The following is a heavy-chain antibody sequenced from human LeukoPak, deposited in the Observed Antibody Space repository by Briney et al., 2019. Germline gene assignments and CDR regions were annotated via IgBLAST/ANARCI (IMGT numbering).Heavy chain of an antibody. CDR1: GFTFSSYE. CDR2: ISSSGSTI. Sequence: GGSLRLSCAASGFTFSSYEMNSVRQAPGKGLEWVSYISSSGSTIYYADSVKGRFTISRDNAKNSLYLQMNSLRAEDTAVYYCARVPAFYGSGSYRIEYFQHWGQGTLVTVSS. J-gene: IGHJ1*01. V-gene: IGHV3-48*03. D-gene: IGHD3-10*01. CDR3: ARVPAFYGSGSYRIEYFQH.